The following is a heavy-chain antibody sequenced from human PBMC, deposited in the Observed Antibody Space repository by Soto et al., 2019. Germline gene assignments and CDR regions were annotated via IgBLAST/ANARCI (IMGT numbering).Heavy chain of an antibody. Sequence: ASVKVSCKASGYTFTSYYMHWVRQAPGQGLEWMGIINPSGGSTSYAQKFQGRVTMTRDTSTSTVYMELSSLRSEDTAVYYCARDQGHRALLYCSSTSCKYHPGDNWLDPWGQGTLVTVSS. CDR1: GYTFTSYY. J-gene: IGHJ5*02. V-gene: IGHV1-46*01. CDR3: ARDQGHRALLYCSSTSCKYHPGDNWLDP. D-gene: IGHD2-2*01. CDR2: INPSGGST.